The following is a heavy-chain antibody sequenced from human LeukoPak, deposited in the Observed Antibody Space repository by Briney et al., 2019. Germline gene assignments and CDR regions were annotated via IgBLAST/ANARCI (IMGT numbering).Heavy chain of an antibody. J-gene: IGHJ4*02. CDR2: ISAYNGNT. CDR3: AKESGALGAPLYDY. Sequence: ASVKVSCTASGYTFTSYGISWVRQAPGQGLEWMGWISAYNGNTNYAQKLQGRVTMTTDTSTSTAYMELRSLRSDDTAVYYCAKESGALGAPLYDYWGQGILVTGSS. V-gene: IGHV1-18*01. CDR1: GYTFTSYG. D-gene: IGHD4/OR15-4a*01.